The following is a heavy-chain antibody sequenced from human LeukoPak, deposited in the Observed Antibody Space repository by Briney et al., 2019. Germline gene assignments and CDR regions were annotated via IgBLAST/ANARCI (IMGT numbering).Heavy chain of an antibody. CDR1: GGSISSRTYY. CDR3: ARAGPSTSDY. J-gene: IGHJ4*02. CDR2: IYYSGST. V-gene: IGHV4-30-4*01. Sequence: SETLSLTCAVYGGSISSRTYYWSWIRQPPGKGLEWIGYIYYSGSTYYNPSLKSRVTISVDTSKNQFSLKLSSVTAADTAVYYCARAGPSTSDYWGQGTLVTVSS.